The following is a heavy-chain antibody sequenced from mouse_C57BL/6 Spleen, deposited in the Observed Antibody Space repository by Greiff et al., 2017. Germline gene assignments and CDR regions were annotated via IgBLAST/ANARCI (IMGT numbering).Heavy chain of an antibody. Sequence: QVQLQQPGAELVKPGASVKLSCKASGYTFTSYWMHWVKQRPGQGLEWIGMIHPNSGSTNYNEKFKSKATLTVDKSSSTAYMQLSSLTSEDSAVYYCARSEDYDYAMDYWGQGTSVTVSS. CDR2: IHPNSGST. CDR3: ARSEDYDYAMDY. CDR1: GYTFTSYW. V-gene: IGHV1-64*01. D-gene: IGHD2-4*01. J-gene: IGHJ4*01.